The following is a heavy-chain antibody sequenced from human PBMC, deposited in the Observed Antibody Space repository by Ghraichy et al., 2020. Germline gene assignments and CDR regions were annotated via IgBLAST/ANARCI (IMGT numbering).Heavy chain of an antibody. CDR1: GLTFSSYW. J-gene: IGHJ4*02. CDR2: IKVDGTEK. D-gene: IGHD3-16*01. V-gene: IGHV3-7*01. Sequence: GGSLRLSCVASGLTFSSYWMSWVRQGPGKGLEWVANIKVDGTEKNYVDSVKGRFTISRDNAKNSLYLQMNSLRVEDTAVYYCARAKFDVWGSYPLGYWGRGILATVSP. CDR3: ARAKFDVWGSYPLGY.